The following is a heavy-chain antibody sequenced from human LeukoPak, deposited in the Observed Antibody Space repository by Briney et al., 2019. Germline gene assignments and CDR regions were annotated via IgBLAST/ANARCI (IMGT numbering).Heavy chain of an antibody. CDR1: DGSITSSTYH. Sequence: SETLSLTCTVSDGSITSSTYHWSWIRQPPGKGLEWIGEINHSGSTNYNPSLKSRVTISVDTSKNQFSLKLSSVTAADTAVYYCARGTMTAAGTFTSLDYWGQGTLVTVSS. D-gene: IGHD6-13*01. CDR2: INHSGST. J-gene: IGHJ4*02. V-gene: IGHV4-39*07. CDR3: ARGTMTAAGTFTSLDY.